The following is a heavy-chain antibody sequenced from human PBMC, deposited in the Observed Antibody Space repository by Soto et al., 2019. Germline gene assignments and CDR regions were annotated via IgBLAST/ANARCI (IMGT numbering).Heavy chain of an antibody. V-gene: IGHV3-30*03. Sequence: QVQLVESGGGGVQPGRSLRVSCAASGFTFSTFAMHWVRQAPGKGLEWVATISYDGSNVHYADSVKGRFTISRDNSKNALYRKMASPRAESTPLYYWARRTTLAAPYGACDIWGQGTMVTVSS. CDR2: ISYDGSNV. J-gene: IGHJ3*02. CDR1: GFTFSTFA. CDR3: ARRTTLAAPYGACDI. D-gene: IGHD4-17*01.